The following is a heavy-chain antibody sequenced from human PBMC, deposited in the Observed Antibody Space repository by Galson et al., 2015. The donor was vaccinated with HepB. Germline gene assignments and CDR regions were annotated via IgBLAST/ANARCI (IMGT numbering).Heavy chain of an antibody. CDR2: ISGSGGST. CDR1: GFTFSSYA. CDR3: AKDRYYDSSGLSFFDY. D-gene: IGHD3-22*01. Sequence: SLRLSCAASGFTFSSYAMSWVRQAPGKGLEWVSAISGSGGSTYYADSVKGRFTISRDNSKNTLYLQMNSLRAEDTAVYYCAKDRYYDSSGLSFFDYWGQGTLVTVSS. J-gene: IGHJ4*02. V-gene: IGHV3-23*01.